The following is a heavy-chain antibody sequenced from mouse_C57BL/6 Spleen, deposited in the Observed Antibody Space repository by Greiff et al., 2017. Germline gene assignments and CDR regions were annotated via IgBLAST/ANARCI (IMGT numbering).Heavy chain of an antibody. CDR2: INPGSGGT. D-gene: IGHD1-1*01. V-gene: IGHV1-54*01. CDR3: ARGSYGSIYRYFDY. CDR1: GYAFTNYL. Sequence: VQLQQSGAELVRPGTSVKVSCKASGYAFTNYLIEWVKQRPGQGLEWIGVINPGSGGTNYNEKFKGKATLTADKSSSTAYMQLSSLTSEDSAVYFCARGSYGSIYRYFDYWGQGTTLTVSS. J-gene: IGHJ2*01.